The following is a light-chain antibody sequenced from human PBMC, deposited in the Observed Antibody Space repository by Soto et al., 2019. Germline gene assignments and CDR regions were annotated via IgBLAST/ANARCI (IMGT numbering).Light chain of an antibody. CDR2: GAS. J-gene: IGKJ4*01. CDR3: LQDYNLLT. CDR1: QGIGND. Sequence: ALQMTQSPSSLSASVGDRVTITCRASQGIGNDLAWYQQKPGEAPNLLIYGASSLQSRVPSRFSGSGSGTDFTLTISSLQPEDFATYYCLQDYNLLTFGGGTKVELK. V-gene: IGKV1-6*01.